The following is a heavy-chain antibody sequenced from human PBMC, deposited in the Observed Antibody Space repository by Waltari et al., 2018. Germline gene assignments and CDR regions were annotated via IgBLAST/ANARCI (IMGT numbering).Heavy chain of an antibody. CDR2: TYYSGST. CDR1: GGSISSSNYY. Sequence: QLQLQESGPGLVKTSETLSLICTVSGGSISSSNYYWGWIRQPPGKGLEWIGSTYYSGSTNYNPSLKSRVTISVDTSKNQFSLKLSSVTAADTAVYYCARSYNSGTFTWFDPWGQGTLVTVSS. CDR3: ARSYNSGTFTWFDP. J-gene: IGHJ5*02. V-gene: IGHV4-39*07. D-gene: IGHD1-20*01.